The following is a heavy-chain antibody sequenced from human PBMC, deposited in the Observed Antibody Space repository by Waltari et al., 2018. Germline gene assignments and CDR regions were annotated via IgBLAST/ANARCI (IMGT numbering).Heavy chain of an antibody. CDR2: INPSGGTT. Sequence: QVQLVQSGAEVKKPGASVKVSCKASGYTFTSYYMHWVRQAPGHGLEWMRIINPSGGTTSYAQKVQGRVNMTRDTSTSTVYMELSSLRSEDTAVYYCARVEMATITPTWAFDIWGQGTMVTVSS. D-gene: IGHD5-12*01. J-gene: IGHJ3*02. CDR1: GYTFTSYY. CDR3: ARVEMATITPTWAFDI. V-gene: IGHV1-46*03.